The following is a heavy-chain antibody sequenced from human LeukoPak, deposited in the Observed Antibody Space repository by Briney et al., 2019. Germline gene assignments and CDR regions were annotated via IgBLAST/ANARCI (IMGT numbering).Heavy chain of an antibody. J-gene: IGHJ4*02. CDR1: GGSVSSGIYY. CDR2: VDYSGST. CDR3: ARGIRTGYGY. Sequence: PSETLSLTCSVSGGSVSSGIYYWSWIRQPPGKGLEWIGHVDYSGSTSYNPSLKRRVTISLDTSKNQFSRKVMYLTAADTAVYYCARGIRTGYGYWGQGTLVTVSS. V-gene: IGHV4-61*01. D-gene: IGHD1-1*01.